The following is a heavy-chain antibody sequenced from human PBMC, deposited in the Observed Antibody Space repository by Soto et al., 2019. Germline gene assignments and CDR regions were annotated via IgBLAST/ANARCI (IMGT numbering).Heavy chain of an antibody. CDR2: MNPTSGST. CDR3: ARGRGGYLGN. D-gene: IGHD5-18*01. J-gene: IGHJ4*02. Sequence: VKVSCKASGDTVTSYDINWVRQASGQGLEWMGWMNPTSGSTGSAQMFQGRVTMTRDTSISTVYMELSSLRSEDTAVYYCARGRGGYLGNWGQGTLVTVSS. V-gene: IGHV1-8*01. CDR1: GDTVTSYD.